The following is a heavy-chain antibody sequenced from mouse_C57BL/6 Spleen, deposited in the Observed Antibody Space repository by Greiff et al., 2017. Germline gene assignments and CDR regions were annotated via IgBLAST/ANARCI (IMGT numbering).Heavy chain of an antibody. CDR2: IHPSDSDP. D-gene: IGHD4-1*01. CDR1: GYTFTSYW. CDR3: AIDWPWFAY. J-gene: IGHJ3*01. V-gene: IGHV1-74*01. Sequence: QVQLQQPGAELVKPGASVKVSYKASGYTFTSYWMHWVKQRPGQGLEWIGRIHPSDSDPNYNQKFKGKATFTVDKSSSTAYMQLSSLTSEDSAVYYCAIDWPWFAYWGQGTLVTVSA.